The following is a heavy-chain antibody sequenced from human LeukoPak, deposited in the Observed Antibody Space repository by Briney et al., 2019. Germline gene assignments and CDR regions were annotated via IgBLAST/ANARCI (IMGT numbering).Heavy chain of an antibody. V-gene: IGHV3-15*01. Sequence: PGGSLRLSCAASGFPFNNPCMSWLRQGPGKGLEWVGRIKSKTDGGTTDYAAPVKGRFTISRDDSKDTVFLQMDSLKTEDTAVYCCTTEVLRDYWGQGTLVTVSS. D-gene: IGHD5-12*01. J-gene: IGHJ4*02. CDR3: TTEVLRDY. CDR1: GFPFNNPC. CDR2: IKSKTDGGTT.